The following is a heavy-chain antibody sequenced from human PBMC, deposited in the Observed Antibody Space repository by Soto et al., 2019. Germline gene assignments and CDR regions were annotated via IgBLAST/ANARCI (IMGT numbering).Heavy chain of an antibody. J-gene: IGHJ4*02. CDR2: VYYTGST. Sequence: AETLSLTCSVSGGSISGSYWSWIRQSPGKGLEWLGYVYYTGSTNYSPSLRSRVSISVDTSKNEFSLRLSSVTAADTAVYFCARSVAVPGAHIDYWGQGTPVTVSS. CDR3: ARSVAVPGAHIDY. V-gene: IGHV4-59*01. CDR1: GGSISGSY. D-gene: IGHD6-19*01.